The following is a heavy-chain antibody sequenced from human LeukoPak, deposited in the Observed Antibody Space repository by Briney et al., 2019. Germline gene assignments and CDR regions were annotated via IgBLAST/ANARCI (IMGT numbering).Heavy chain of an antibody. J-gene: IGHJ4*02. V-gene: IGHV3-23*01. Sequence: GGSLRLSCAASGFTFSNYAMNWVRQAPGKGLEWVSTISNSGGATHYADSVKGRFSISRDNSKDTLYLQMNSLRAEDTAVYYCTRSGTYVFDCWGQGTLVTVSS. CDR3: TRSGTYVFDC. CDR1: GFTFSNYA. CDR2: ISNSGGAT. D-gene: IGHD1-26*01.